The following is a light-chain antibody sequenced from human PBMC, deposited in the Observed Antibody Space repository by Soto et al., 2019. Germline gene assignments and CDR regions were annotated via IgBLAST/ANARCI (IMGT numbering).Light chain of an antibody. V-gene: IGLV1-44*01. CDR2: SNY. CDR3: AAWDDSLYAVV. CDR1: NSNIGKNF. Sequence: QSVLTQPPSTSGTPGQRVTISCSGSNSNIGKNFVNWYHQLPGTAPKLLIHSNYKRPSGVPDRFSGSKSGTSASLAISGLQSEDEADYYCAAWDDSLYAVVFGGGTKLTVL. J-gene: IGLJ2*01.